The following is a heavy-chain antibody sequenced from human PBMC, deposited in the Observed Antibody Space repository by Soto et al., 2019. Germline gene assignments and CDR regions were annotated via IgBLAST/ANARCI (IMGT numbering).Heavy chain of an antibody. Sequence: GASVKVSCKASGYTLATLFMHWVRQAPGQGLEWMGVINPGYPAGRSTTYAQKFQGRVTITADKSTSTAYMELSSLRSEDTAVYYCARAWIQLWAHEDFYYYGMDVWGQGTTVTVSS. CDR3: ARAWIQLWAHEDFYYYGMDV. D-gene: IGHD5-18*01. V-gene: IGHV1-46*01. J-gene: IGHJ6*02. CDR1: GYTLATLF. CDR2: INPGYPAGRST.